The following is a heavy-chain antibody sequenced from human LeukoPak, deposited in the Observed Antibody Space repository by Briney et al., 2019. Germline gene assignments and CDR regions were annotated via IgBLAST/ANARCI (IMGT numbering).Heavy chain of an antibody. V-gene: IGHV6-1*01. D-gene: IGHD3-10*01. CDR2: TYYRSKWYN. CDR3: ARDMDYYGSGNYYNSRWFDP. CDR1: GDSVSSNSAA. Sequence: SQTLSLTCAISGDSVSSNSAAWNWIRQSPSGGLEWLGRTYYRSKWYNDYAVSVKGRITINPETAKNQFSLQLNSVTPEDTAVYYCARDMDYYGSGNYYNSRWFDPWGQGTLVTVSS. J-gene: IGHJ5*02.